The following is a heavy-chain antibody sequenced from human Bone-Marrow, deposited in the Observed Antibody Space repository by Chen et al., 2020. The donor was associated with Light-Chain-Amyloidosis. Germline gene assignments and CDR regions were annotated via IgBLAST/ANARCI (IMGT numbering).Heavy chain of an antibody. D-gene: IGHD6-19*01. Sequence: QLQLQESGPGLVKPSETLSPTCAVSGGSISSSSYYWGWIRQPPGKGLEWIGSISYSGRTHYNPSLKSRVTISVDTSKNQFSLKVCSVTAADTAVYYCARDGIEGQWLPPDIWGQGPMVTVPS. J-gene: IGHJ3*02. CDR1: GGSISSSSYY. CDR3: ARDGIEGQWLPPDI. V-gene: IGHV4-39*07. CDR2: ISYSGRT.